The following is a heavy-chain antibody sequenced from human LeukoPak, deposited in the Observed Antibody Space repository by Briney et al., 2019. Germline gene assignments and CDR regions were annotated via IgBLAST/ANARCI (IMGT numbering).Heavy chain of an antibody. D-gene: IGHD3-9*01. V-gene: IGHV1-69*13. CDR2: IIPIFGTA. CDR3: ARDIARSGYANYYYYMDV. J-gene: IGHJ6*03. CDR1: GYTLTELS. Sequence: GASVKVSCKVSGYTLTELSMHWVRQAPGKGLEWMGGIIPIFGTANYAQKFQGRVTITADESTSTAYMELSSLRSEDTAVYYCARDIARSGYANYYYYMDVWGKGTTVTISS.